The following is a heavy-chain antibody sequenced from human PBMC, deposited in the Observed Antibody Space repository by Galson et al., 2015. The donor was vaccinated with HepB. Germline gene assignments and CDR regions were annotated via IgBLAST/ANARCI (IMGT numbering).Heavy chain of an antibody. V-gene: IGHV3-23*01. Sequence: SLRLSCAASGLTFSNYAMTWVRQAPGKGLEWVSTISGSGGSTYYADSVKGRFTISRDNSKNTLYLQMNSLRAEDTAVYYCAKDGNGILVVFDYWGQGTLVTVSS. D-gene: IGHD3-22*01. CDR1: GLTFSNYA. CDR3: AKDGNGILVVFDY. CDR2: ISGSGGST. J-gene: IGHJ4*02.